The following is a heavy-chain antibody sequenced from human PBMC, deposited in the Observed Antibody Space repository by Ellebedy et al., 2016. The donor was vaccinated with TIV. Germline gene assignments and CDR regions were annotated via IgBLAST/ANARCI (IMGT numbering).Heavy chain of an antibody. V-gene: IGHV3-48*01. D-gene: IGHD1-1*01. CDR3: ARVERPVLAYMDV. CDR2: ISSSSSTI. CDR1: GFTFSSYS. Sequence: GESLKISXAASGFTFSSYSMNWVRQAPGKGLEWVSYISSSSSTIYYADSVKGRFTISRDNAKNSLYLQMNSLRAEDTAVYYCARVERPVLAYMDVWGKGTTVTVSS. J-gene: IGHJ6*03.